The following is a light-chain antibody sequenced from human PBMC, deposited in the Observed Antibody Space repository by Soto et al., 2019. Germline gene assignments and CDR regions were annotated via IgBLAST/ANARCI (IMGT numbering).Light chain of an antibody. Sequence: SYELTQSPSVSGSPGQTARITCSGDALPKQFAYWYQQKPGQAPVIVIHKDSERPSGIPDRFSGSSSGTTVTLTISGVQAEDEADYYCQSADSSGTYPVFGGGTKLTVL. CDR1: ALPKQF. J-gene: IGLJ2*01. CDR3: QSADSSGTYPV. V-gene: IGLV3-25*02. CDR2: KDS.